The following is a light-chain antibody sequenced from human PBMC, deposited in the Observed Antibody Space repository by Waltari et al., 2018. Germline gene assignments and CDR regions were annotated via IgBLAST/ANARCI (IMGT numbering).Light chain of an antibody. CDR1: QSVSSN. J-gene: IGKJ2*01. CDR3: QQYNNWPMYT. V-gene: IGKV3-15*01. Sequence: EIVMTPSPATLSVSTGERATLSCRASQSVSSNLAWYQQKPCQAPRLLISGASTRATGIPARFSGSGSGTEFTLTISSMQSEDFAVYYCQQYNNWPMYTFGQGTKLEIK. CDR2: GAS.